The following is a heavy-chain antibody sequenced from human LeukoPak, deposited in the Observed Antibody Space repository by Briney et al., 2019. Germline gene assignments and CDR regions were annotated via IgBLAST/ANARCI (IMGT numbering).Heavy chain of an antibody. Sequence: SVKVSCTASGYTFTSYYMHWVRQAPGQGLEWMGGIIPIFGTANYAQKFQGRVTITADESTSTAYMELSSLRSEDTAVYYCARVRIAAAGGMDVWGQGTTVTVSS. CDR2: IIPIFGTA. CDR3: ARVRIAAAGGMDV. V-gene: IGHV1-69*13. D-gene: IGHD6-13*01. J-gene: IGHJ6*02. CDR1: GYTFTSYY.